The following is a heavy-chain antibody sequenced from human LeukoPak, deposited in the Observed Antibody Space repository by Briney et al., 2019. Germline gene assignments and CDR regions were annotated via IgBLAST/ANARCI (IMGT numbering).Heavy chain of an antibody. CDR2: ISGSGGST. D-gene: IGHD2-15*01. Sequence: GGSLRLSCAASGFTFSSYAMSWDRQTPGKGLEWVSAISGSGGSTYYADSVKGRFTISRDNSKNTLYLQMNSLRAEDTAVYYCAKDRKDCSGGSCYPLRMGFDYWGQGTLVTVSS. J-gene: IGHJ4*02. CDR1: GFTFSSYA. V-gene: IGHV3-23*01. CDR3: AKDRKDCSGGSCYPLRMGFDY.